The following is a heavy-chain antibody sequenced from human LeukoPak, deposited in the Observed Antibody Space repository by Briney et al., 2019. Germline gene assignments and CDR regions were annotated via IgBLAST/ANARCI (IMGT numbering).Heavy chain of an antibody. V-gene: IGHV3-33*01. D-gene: IGHD6-13*01. CDR2: IWYDGSNK. CDR1: GFTFSSYG. CDR3: TRDSSSWYYFDY. J-gene: IGHJ4*02. Sequence: GGSLRLSCAASGFTFSSYGMHWVRQAPGKGLEWVAVIWYDGSNKYYADSVKGRFTISRDNSKNTLYLQMNSLRAEDTAVYYCTRDSSSWYYFDYWGQGTLVTVSS.